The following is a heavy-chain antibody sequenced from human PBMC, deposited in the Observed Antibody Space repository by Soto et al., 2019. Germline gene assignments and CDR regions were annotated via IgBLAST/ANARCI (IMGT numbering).Heavy chain of an antibody. CDR3: ARVEGYSGSDYYYYMDV. CDR1: GGSFSGYY. J-gene: IGHJ6*03. Sequence: PSETLSLTCAVYGGSFSGYYWSWIRQPPGKGLEWIGEINHSGSTNYNPSLKSRVTISVDTSKNQFSLKLSSVTAADTAVYYCARVEGYSGSDYYYYMDVWGQGTTVTVSS. CDR2: INHSGST. V-gene: IGHV4-34*01. D-gene: IGHD3-10*01.